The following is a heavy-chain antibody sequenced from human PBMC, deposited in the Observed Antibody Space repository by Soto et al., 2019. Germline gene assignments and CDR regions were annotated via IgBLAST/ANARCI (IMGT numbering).Heavy chain of an antibody. J-gene: IGHJ4*02. CDR2: IFPSGTT. Sequence: KTSETLSLTXAVSGGSLTSGTYSWNWIRQPPGKGLEWIGYIFPSGTTYYNPSLKSRVSISIDVSKNQFSLNLRSLTAADTAVYYCARGREFDSWGQGTLVTVSS. CDR1: GGSLTSGTYS. CDR3: ARGREFDS. V-gene: IGHV4-30-2*01.